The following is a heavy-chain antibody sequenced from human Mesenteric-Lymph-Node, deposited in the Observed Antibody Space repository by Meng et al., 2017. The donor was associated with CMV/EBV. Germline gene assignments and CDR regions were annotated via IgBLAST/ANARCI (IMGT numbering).Heavy chain of an antibody. CDR2: ISPDTGNT. D-gene: IGHD3-10*01. V-gene: IGHV1-18*04. CDR1: GYSFINYS. J-gene: IGHJ6*02. Sequence: ASVKVSCKPSGYSFINYSITWVRQAPGQGLEWMGWISPDTGNTNYAQKFQGRVTVTTDTSTSTAYMELRSLRSDDTAAYYCARDQGLLRFGESYYYYGMDVWGQGTTVTVSS. CDR3: ARDQGLLRFGESYYYYGMDV.